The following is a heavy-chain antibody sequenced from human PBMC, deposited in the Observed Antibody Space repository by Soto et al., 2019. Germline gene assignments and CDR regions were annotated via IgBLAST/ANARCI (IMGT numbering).Heavy chain of an antibody. CDR3: AKNLHLGELSFRKDCFDF. CDR1: GFSFNNYA. CDR2: ISDSGTDT. V-gene: IGHV3-23*01. J-gene: IGHJ3*01. D-gene: IGHD3-16*01. Sequence: PGGSLRLSCGASGFSFNNYAMSWVRQAPGKGLEWVSVISDSGTDTDYAESVKGRFTISRDNSRNTLSLHMSSLSAEDTALYFCAKNLHLGELSFRKDCFDFWGQGTMVTVSS.